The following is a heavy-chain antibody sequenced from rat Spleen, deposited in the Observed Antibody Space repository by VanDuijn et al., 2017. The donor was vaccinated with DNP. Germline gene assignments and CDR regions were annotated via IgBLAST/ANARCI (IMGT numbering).Heavy chain of an antibody. CDR3: ARGSTSIYWYFDF. Sequence: EVQLVESGGGLVQPGRSLKLSCAASGFTFSFYGMAWVRQAPKKGLEWVASISATGGSTSYRDSVKGRFTISRDNAKNTLYLQMNSLRSEDTATYYCARGSTSIYWYFDFWGPGTMVTVSS. CDR1: GFTFSFYG. V-gene: IGHV5S13*01. J-gene: IGHJ1*01. CDR2: ISATGGST. D-gene: IGHD3-1*01.